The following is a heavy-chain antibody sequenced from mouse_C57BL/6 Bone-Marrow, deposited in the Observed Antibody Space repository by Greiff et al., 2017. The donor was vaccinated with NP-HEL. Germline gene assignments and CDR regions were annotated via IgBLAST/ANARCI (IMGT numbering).Heavy chain of an antibody. CDR1: GFTFSSYA. Sequence: EVMLVESGGGLVKPGGSLKLSCAASGFTFSSYAMSWVRQTPEKRLEWVATISDGGSYTYYPDNVKGRFTISRDNAKNNLYLQMSHLKSEDTAMYYCARVTYDGYSYADWGQGTLVTVSA. V-gene: IGHV5-4*03. CDR2: ISDGGSYT. J-gene: IGHJ3*01. D-gene: IGHD2-3*01. CDR3: ARVTYDGYSYAD.